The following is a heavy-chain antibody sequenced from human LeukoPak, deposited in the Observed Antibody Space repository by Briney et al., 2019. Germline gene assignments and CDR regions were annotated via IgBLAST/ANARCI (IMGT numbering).Heavy chain of an antibody. CDR2: INHSGST. CDR1: GGSFSGYY. D-gene: IGHD3-10*02. J-gene: IGHJ4*02. V-gene: IGHV4-34*01. Sequence: PSETLSLTCAVYGGSFSGYYWSWIRQPPGKGLEWIGEINHSGSTNYNPSLKSRVTISVDTSKNQFSLNLSSVTAADTAVYYCARGYYGRGDYWGQGTLVTVSS. CDR3: ARGYYGRGDY.